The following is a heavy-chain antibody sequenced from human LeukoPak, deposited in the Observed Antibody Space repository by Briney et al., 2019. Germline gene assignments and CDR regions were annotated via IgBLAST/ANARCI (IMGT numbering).Heavy chain of an antibody. V-gene: IGHV4-30-4*01. CDR2: IYYSGST. J-gene: IGHJ4*02. Sequence: SQTLSLTCTVSGGSISSGDYYWSWIRQPPGKGLEWIGYIYYSGSTYYNPSLKSRVTISVDTSKNQFSLKLSSVTAADTAVYYCAREQVGWFGEFIVDYWGQGTLVTVSS. CDR1: GGSISSGDYY. CDR3: AREQVGWFGEFIVDY. D-gene: IGHD3-10*01.